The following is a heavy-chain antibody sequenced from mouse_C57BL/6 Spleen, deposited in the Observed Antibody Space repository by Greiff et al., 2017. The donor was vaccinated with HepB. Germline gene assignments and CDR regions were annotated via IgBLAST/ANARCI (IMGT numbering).Heavy chain of an antibody. V-gene: IGHV1-59*01. CDR2: IDPSDSYT. D-gene: IGHD1-1*01. CDR3: ARFITTVVATGDY. Sequence: QVQLQQPGAELVRPGTSVKLSCKASGYTFTSYWMHWVKQRPGQGLEWIGVIDPSDSYTNYNQKFKGKATLTVDTSSSTAYMQLSSLTSEDSAVYYCARFITTVVATGDYWGKGTTLTVSS. J-gene: IGHJ2*01. CDR1: GYTFTSYW.